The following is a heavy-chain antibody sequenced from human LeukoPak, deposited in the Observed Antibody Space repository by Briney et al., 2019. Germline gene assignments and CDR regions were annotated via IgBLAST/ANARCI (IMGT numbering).Heavy chain of an antibody. V-gene: IGHV1-8*01. Sequence: GASVKVSCKASGYTFTSYDINWVRQATGQGLEWMGWMNPNSGNTGYAQKFQGRVTMTRNTSISTAYMELSSLRSEDTAVYYCARSRQKMRGPIKNWFDPWGQGTLVTVSS. CDR1: GYTFTSYD. CDR3: ARSRQKMRGPIKNWFDP. J-gene: IGHJ5*02. CDR2: MNPNSGNT. D-gene: IGHD2-15*01.